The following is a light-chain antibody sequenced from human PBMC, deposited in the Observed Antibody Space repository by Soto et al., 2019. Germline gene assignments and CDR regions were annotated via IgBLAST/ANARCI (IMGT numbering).Light chain of an antibody. J-gene: IGKJ5*01. V-gene: IGKV1-39*01. Sequence: DIQMTQSPASLSVSVGDRVTIXXRASQSINNYLNWYLQRPGQAPKXLIRSASTLQRGVPSRFSGSGSRTEFTLTIADLQPDDFGTYYCQQSLTMPITFGHGIRLEI. CDR3: QQSLTMPIT. CDR1: QSINNY. CDR2: SAS.